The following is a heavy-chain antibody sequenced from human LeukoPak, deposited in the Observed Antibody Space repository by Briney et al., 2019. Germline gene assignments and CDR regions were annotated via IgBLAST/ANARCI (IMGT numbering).Heavy chain of an antibody. J-gene: IGHJ3*02. CDR2: INPNSGGT. V-gene: IGHV1-2*02. CDR3: ASGGSGWFDAFDT. Sequence: AAVKVSCKASGYTFTDYYIHWVRQAPGQGLEWMGWINPNSGGTNYAQKFQGRVTMTRDTSISTAYMELSRLRSDDTAVYYCASGGSGWFDAFDTWGQGTMVTVSS. CDR1: GYTFTDYY. D-gene: IGHD6-19*01.